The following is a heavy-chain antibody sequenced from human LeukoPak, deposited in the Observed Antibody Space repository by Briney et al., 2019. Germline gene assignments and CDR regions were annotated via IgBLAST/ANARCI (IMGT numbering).Heavy chain of an antibody. CDR3: ARASTSYGLELPDY. Sequence: SVKVSCKASGGTFSSYAISWVRQAPGQGLEWMGRIIPILGIANYAQKFQGRVTITADKSTSTAYMELSSLRSEDTAVYYCARASTSYGLELPDYWGQGTLVTVSS. CDR1: GGTFSSYA. D-gene: IGHD5-18*01. CDR2: IIPILGIA. J-gene: IGHJ4*02. V-gene: IGHV1-69*04.